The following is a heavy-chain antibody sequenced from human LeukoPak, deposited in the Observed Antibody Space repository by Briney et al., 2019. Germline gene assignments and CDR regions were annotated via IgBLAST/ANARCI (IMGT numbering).Heavy chain of an antibody. CDR2: INHSGST. J-gene: IGHJ5*02. Sequence: SETLSLTCAVYGGSFSGYYWSWIRQPPGKGLEWIGEINHSGSTNYNPSLKSRVTISVDTSKNQFSLKLSSVTAADTAVYYCARDTPIGGWNYGYWFDPWGQGTLVSVSS. CDR1: GGSFSGYY. V-gene: IGHV4-34*01. CDR3: ARDTPIGGWNYGYWFDP. D-gene: IGHD1-7*01.